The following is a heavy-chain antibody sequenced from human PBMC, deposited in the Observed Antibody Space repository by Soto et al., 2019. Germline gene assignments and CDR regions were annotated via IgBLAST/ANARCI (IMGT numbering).Heavy chain of an antibody. D-gene: IGHD3-16*02. J-gene: IGHJ6*02. Sequence: PSETLSLTCAVYGGSFSGYYWSWIRQPPGKGLEWIGEINHSGSTNYNPSLKSRVTISVDTSKNQFSLKLSSVTAADTAVYYCARQNYVWGSYRIYYYYGMDVWGQGTTVTVSS. CDR3: ARQNYVWGSYRIYYYYGMDV. CDR1: GGSFSGYY. V-gene: IGHV4-34*01. CDR2: INHSGST.